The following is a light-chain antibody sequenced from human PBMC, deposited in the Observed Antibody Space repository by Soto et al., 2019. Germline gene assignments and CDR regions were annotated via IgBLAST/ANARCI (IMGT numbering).Light chain of an antibody. V-gene: IGKV3-15*01. CDR1: QSVSSN. J-gene: IGKJ1*01. CDR2: GAS. CDR3: QQYNNWPVT. Sequence: EIVMTQSRATLSVSPGERATLSCRASQSVSSNLAWYQQKPGQAPRLLIYGASTRATAIPARFSGSGSGTEFTLTISSLQSEDFAVYYCQQYNNWPVTFGQGTKVDIK.